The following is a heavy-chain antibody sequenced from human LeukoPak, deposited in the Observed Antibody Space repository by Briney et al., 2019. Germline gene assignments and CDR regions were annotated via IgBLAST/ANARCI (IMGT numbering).Heavy chain of an antibody. Sequence: APVKVSCKVSGYTLTELSMHWVRQAPGKGLEWMGGFDPEDGETIYAQKFQGRVTMTEDTSTDTDYMELSSLRSEDTAVYYCATALTLRGEYYFDYWGQGTLATVSS. J-gene: IGHJ4*02. D-gene: IGHD4-17*01. V-gene: IGHV1-24*01. CDR1: GYTLTELS. CDR2: FDPEDGET. CDR3: ATALTLRGEYYFDY.